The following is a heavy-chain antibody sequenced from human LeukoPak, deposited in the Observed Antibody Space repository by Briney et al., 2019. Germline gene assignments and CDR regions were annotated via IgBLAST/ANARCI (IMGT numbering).Heavy chain of an antibody. D-gene: IGHD3-22*01. CDR2: IWYDGSNK. J-gene: IGHJ4*02. CDR3: AKESDQYDGSGYYWPTDFDY. Sequence: PGRSLRLSCAASGFTFSSYGMHWVRQAPGKGLEWVAVIWYDGSNKYYADSVKGRFTISRDNSKNTLYLQMNSLRAEDTAVYYCAKESDQYDGSGYYWPTDFDYWGQGTLVTVSS. CDR1: GFTFSSYG. V-gene: IGHV3-33*06.